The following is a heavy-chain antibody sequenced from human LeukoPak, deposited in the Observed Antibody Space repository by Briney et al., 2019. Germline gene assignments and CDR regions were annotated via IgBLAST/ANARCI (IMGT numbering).Heavy chain of an antibody. V-gene: IGHV1-46*01. CDR2: INPTGGTT. Sequence: ASVKVSCKASGYTFTIYYIHWVRQAPGQGLEWMGTINPTGGTTSYAQKFQGRVTMTRDTSTSTIYMELSSLRSEDTAVYYCAREVSVAGTCFDYWGQETLVTVSS. D-gene: IGHD6-19*01. J-gene: IGHJ4*02. CDR1: GYTFTIYY. CDR3: AREVSVAGTCFDY.